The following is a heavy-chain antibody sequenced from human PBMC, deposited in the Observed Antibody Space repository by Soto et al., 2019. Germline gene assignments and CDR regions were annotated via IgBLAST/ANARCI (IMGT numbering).Heavy chain of an antibody. J-gene: IGHJ6*02. CDR1: GFTVSSNY. CDR2: IYSGGST. Sequence: PGGSLRLSCAASGFTVSSNYMSWVRQAPGKGLGWVSVIYSGGSTYYADSVKGRFTISRDNSKNTLYLQMNSLRAEDTAVYYCARSDQEIDYYYYGMDVWGQGTTVTVSS. V-gene: IGHV3-53*01. D-gene: IGHD3-22*01. CDR3: ARSDQEIDYYYYGMDV.